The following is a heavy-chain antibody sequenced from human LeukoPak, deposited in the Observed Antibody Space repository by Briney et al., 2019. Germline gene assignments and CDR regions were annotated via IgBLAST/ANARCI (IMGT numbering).Heavy chain of an antibody. V-gene: IGHV3-23*01. D-gene: IGHD3-10*01. CDR2: ISGSGGST. CDR1: GFTFSSYA. Sequence: GGSLRLSCAASGFTFSSYAMSWVRQAPGKGLEWVSAISGSGGSTYYADSVKGRFTISRDNSKNTLYLQMNSLRAEDTAVYYCAKWDTMVRGVTPLDYWGQGTLVTVSS. J-gene: IGHJ4*02. CDR3: AKWDTMVRGVTPLDY.